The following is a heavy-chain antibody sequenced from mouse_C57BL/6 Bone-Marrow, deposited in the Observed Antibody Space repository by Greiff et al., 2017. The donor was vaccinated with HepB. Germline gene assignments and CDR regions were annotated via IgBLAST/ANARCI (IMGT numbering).Heavy chain of an antibody. V-gene: IGHV3-6*01. CDR3: ARVEEYPYYFDY. CDR1: GYSITSGYY. D-gene: IGHD2-10*02. Sequence: EVKVEESGPGLVKPSQSLSLTCSVTGYSITSGYYWNWIRQFPGNKLEWMGYISYDGSNNYNPSLKNRISITRDTSKNQFFLKLNSVTTEDTATYYCARVEEYPYYFDYWGQGTTLTVSS. CDR2: ISYDGSN. J-gene: IGHJ2*01.